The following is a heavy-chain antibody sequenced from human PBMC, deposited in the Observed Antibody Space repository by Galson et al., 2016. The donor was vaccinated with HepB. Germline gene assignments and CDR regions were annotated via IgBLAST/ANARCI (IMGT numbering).Heavy chain of an antibody. CDR3: TNDVGLVMFVL. Sequence: SLRLSCAVSGFSFSDYAMSWVRQGPGKRLEWVSNISSDGDNKHYLDSVNGRFTVSRDNSKNTLDLQMNSLRAEDPAVYYCTNDVGLVMFVLWGRGTLVTVSS. D-gene: IGHD2/OR15-2a*01. CDR1: GFSFSDYA. CDR2: ISSDGDNK. V-gene: IGHV3-23*02. J-gene: IGHJ4*02.